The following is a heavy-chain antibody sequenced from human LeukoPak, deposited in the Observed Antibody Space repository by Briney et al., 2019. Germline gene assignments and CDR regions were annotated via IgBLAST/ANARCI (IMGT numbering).Heavy chain of an antibody. Sequence: SETLSLTCTVSGGSISSYYWSWIRQPPGKGLEWIGSIYYSGSTYYNPSLKSRVTISVDTSKNQFSLKLSSVTAADTAVYYCASSPDTIFGVDYYFDYWGQGTLVTVSS. V-gene: IGHV4-59*05. J-gene: IGHJ4*02. D-gene: IGHD3-3*01. CDR2: IYYSGST. CDR1: GGSISSYY. CDR3: ASSPDTIFGVDYYFDY.